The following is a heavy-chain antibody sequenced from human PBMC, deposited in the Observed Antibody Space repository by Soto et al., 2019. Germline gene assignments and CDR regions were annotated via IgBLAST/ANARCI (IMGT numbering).Heavy chain of an antibody. CDR1: GYTFTSYG. J-gene: IGHJ6*02. CDR2: ISAYNGNT. V-gene: IGHV1-18*04. CDR3: EGERGSYVWGGYYGLGV. Sequence: QVQLVQSGAEVKKPGASVKVSCKASGYTFTSYGISWVRQAPGQGLEWMGWISAYNGNTNYAQKLQGRVTMTTDTTTRTAYMELRCPRSDDAAVYYCEGERGSYVWGGYYGLGVWGQGTTVTVSS. D-gene: IGHD3-16*01.